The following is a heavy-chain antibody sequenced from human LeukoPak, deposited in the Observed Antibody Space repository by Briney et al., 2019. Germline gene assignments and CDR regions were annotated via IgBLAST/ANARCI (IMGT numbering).Heavy chain of an antibody. CDR2: INHSGST. J-gene: IGHJ4*02. CDR3: ARVFDY. CDR1: GGSISGYY. V-gene: IGHV4-34*01. Sequence: SETLSLTCAVSGGSISGYYWSWIRQPPGKGLEWIGEINHSGSTNYNPSLKSRVTISVDTSKNQFSLKLSSVTAADTAVYYCARVFDYWGQGTLVTVSS.